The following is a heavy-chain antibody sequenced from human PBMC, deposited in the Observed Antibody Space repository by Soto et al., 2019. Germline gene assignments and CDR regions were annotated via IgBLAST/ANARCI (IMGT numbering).Heavy chain of an antibody. CDR3: AREGDHSSHSFDC. CDR1: GGSISRGDYY. V-gene: IGHV4-30-4*01. CDR2: IYYSGST. D-gene: IGHD6-13*01. J-gene: IGHJ4*02. Sequence: PSETLSLTCTVSGGSISRGDYYWSCIRQPPGKGLEWIGYIYYSGSTYYNPSLKSRVTISVDTSKNQFSLKLSSVTAADTAVYYCAREGDHSSHSFDCWGQGTLVTVSS.